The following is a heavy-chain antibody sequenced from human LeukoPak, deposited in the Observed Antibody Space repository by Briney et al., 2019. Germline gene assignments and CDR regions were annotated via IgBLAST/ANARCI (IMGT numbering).Heavy chain of an antibody. Sequence: GGSLRLSCAASGFTFSAQYMDWVRQAPGKGLEWVGRIRNKANGYTTEYVASVRGRFIISRDDSKNSLYLQMHSLKPEDAAVYYCAGVGGGLGSTDGLDFWGQGTMVTVSS. J-gene: IGHJ3*01. CDR3: AGVGGGLGSTDGLDF. CDR1: GFTFSAQY. V-gene: IGHV3-72*01. D-gene: IGHD3-16*01. CDR2: IRNKANGYTT.